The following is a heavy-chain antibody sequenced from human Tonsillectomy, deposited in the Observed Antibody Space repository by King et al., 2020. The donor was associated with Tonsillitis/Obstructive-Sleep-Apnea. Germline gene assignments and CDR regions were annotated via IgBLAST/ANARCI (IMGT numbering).Heavy chain of an antibody. J-gene: IGHJ4*02. Sequence: QLVQSGSELKKPGASVKVSCKASGYTFTTYAMNWVRQAPGQAPGQGLEWMGWINTDTGNPTYAQGFTGRVVFSLDTSVSKAYLQIRSLQAEDTAGYYCARSGGRRWEPNQYDFDYWGQGTLVTVSS. CDR3: ARSGGRRWEPNQYDFDY. V-gene: IGHV7-4-1*02. CDR2: INTDTGNP. D-gene: IGHD1-26*01. CDR1: GYTFTTYA.